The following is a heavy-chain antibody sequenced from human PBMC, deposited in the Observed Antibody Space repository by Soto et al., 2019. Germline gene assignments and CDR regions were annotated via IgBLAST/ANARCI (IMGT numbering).Heavy chain of an antibody. CDR3: AKESPPYYDFWSGPRYYYYGMDV. CDR2: ISGSGGST. CDR1: GFTFSSYA. J-gene: IGHJ6*02. V-gene: IGHV3-23*01. Sequence: PGGSLRLSCAASGFTFSSYAMSWVRQAPGKGLEWVSAISGSGGSTYYADSVKGRFTISRDNSKNTLYLQMNSLRAEDTAVYYCAKESPPYYDFWSGPRYYYYGMDVWGQGTTVTVSS. D-gene: IGHD3-3*01.